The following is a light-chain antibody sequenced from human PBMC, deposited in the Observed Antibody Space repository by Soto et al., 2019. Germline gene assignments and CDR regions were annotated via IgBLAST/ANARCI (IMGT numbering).Light chain of an antibody. V-gene: IGKV3-15*01. CDR1: QSVNTK. CDR2: GAS. CDR3: QEYNHWYT. J-gene: IGKJ2*01. Sequence: ETVMTQSPATLSVSPGERATLSCRASQSVNTKLAWYQHKVGQAPRLLIYGASTRATGIPTRLSGSGSGTEFTLTISSLQSEDFASYFCQEYNHWYTFGQGTKLEIK.